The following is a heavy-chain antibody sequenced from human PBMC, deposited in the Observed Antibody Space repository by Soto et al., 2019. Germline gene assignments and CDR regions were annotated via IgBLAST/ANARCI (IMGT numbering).Heavy chain of an antibody. CDR1: GGSISSYY. V-gene: IGHV4-59*01. Sequence: PSETLSLTCTVSGGSISSYYWSWIRQPPGKGLEWIGYIYYSGSTNYNPSLKSRVTISVDTSKNQFSLKLSSVTAADTAVYYCARGGTYYDFWSGYLSPIGNWFDPWGKGTLVTVSS. CDR2: IYYSGST. J-gene: IGHJ5*02. CDR3: ARGGTYYDFWSGYLSPIGNWFDP. D-gene: IGHD3-3*01.